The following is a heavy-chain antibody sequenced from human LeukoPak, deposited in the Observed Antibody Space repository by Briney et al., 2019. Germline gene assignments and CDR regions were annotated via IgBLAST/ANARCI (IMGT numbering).Heavy chain of an antibody. D-gene: IGHD2-15*01. J-gene: IGHJ3*02. V-gene: IGHV1-2*02. CDR1: GYTFTGYY. CDR2: INPNSGGT. CDR3: ARDQLGVVVVAAAMNAFDI. Sequence: GASVKVSCKASGYTFTGYYMHWVRQAPGQGLEWMGWINPNSGGTNYAQKFQGRVTMTRDTSISTAYVELSRLRSDDTAVYYCARDQLGVVVVAAAMNAFDIWGQGTMVTVSS.